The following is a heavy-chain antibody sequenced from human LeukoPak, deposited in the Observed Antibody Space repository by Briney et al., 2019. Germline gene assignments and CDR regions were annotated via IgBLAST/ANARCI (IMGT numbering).Heavy chain of an antibody. Sequence: ASVKVSCKASGYTFTSYDINWVRQATGQGLEWMGWMNPNSGNTGYAQKFQGRVTMTRNTSISTAYMELSSLRSEDTAVYYCARGPVLRYFDWLRGGNGAFDIWGQGTMVTVSS. J-gene: IGHJ3*02. CDR3: ARGPVLRYFDWLRGGNGAFDI. D-gene: IGHD3-9*01. CDR1: GYTFTSYD. V-gene: IGHV1-8*01. CDR2: MNPNSGNT.